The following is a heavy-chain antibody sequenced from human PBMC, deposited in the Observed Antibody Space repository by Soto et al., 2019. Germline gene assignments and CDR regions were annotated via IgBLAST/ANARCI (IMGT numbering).Heavy chain of an antibody. V-gene: IGHV4-34*01. CDR2: INHSGST. CDR1: GGSFSGYY. CDR3: ALKGGYSGYDYWFDP. D-gene: IGHD5-12*01. Sequence: SETLSLTCAVYGGSFSGYYWSWIRQPPGKGLEWIGEINHSGSTNYNPSLKSRVTISVDTSKNQFSLKLISVTAADTAVYYCALKGGYSGYDYWFDPWGQGTLVTVSS. J-gene: IGHJ5*02.